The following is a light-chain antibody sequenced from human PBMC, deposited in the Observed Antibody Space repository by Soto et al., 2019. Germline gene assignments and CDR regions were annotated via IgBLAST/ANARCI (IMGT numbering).Light chain of an antibody. J-gene: IGKJ1*01. CDR1: ESVGTN. CDR2: GAS. Sequence: EIVMTQSPDTLSVSPGDRATLSCRASESVGTNVAWFQQRPGQAPRLLIYGASSRVAGSPARFSGSGSETEFTLTISSLQSEDFAIYHCQQWIRWTFGQGTRLELE. CDR3: QQWIRWT. V-gene: IGKV3-15*01.